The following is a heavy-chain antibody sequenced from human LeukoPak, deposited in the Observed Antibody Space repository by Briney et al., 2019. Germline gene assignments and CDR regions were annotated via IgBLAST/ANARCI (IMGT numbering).Heavy chain of an antibody. CDR3: ATEGDFWSGYYTYYYGMDD. J-gene: IGHJ6*02. CDR1: GYTFTGYY. V-gene: IGHV1-2*06. Sequence: ASVKVSCKASGYTFTGYYMHWVRQAPGQGLEWMGRINPNSGGTNYAQKFQGRVTMTRDTSISTAYMELSRLRSDDTAVYYCATEGDFWSGYYTYYYGMDDWGQGTTVTVSS. CDR2: INPNSGGT. D-gene: IGHD3-3*01.